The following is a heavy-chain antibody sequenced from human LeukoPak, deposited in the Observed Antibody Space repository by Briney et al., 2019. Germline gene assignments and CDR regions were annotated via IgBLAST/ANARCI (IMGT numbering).Heavy chain of an antibody. CDR1: GGSISSSNW. CDR2: IYHSGST. J-gene: IGHJ4*02. CDR3: GREYCSGGSCYTFDY. Sequence: SETLSLTCAVSGGSISSSNWWSWVRQPPGKGLEWIGEIYHSGSTNYNPSLKSRVTISVDKSKNQFSLNLSSVTAADTAVYYCGREYCSGGSCYTFDYWGQGTLVTVSS. V-gene: IGHV4-4*02. D-gene: IGHD2-15*01.